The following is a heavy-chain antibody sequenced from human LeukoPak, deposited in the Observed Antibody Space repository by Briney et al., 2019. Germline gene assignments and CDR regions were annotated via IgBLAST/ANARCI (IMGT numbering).Heavy chain of an antibody. CDR3: ARENGFDY. Sequence: PGRSLRLSCAASGFTFSSYAMDWVRQAPGKGLEWVAVISYDGSNKYYADSVKGRFTISRDNSKNTLYLQMNSLRAEDTAVYYCARENGFDYWGQGTLVTVSS. V-gene: IGHV3-30*04. J-gene: IGHJ4*02. CDR2: ISYDGSNK. D-gene: IGHD2-8*01. CDR1: GFTFSSYA.